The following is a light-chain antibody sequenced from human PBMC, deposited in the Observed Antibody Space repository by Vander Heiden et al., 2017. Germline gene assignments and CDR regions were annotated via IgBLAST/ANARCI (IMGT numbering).Light chain of an antibody. CDR2: LGS. J-gene: IGKJ2*02. Sequence: DIVMTPSPLSLPVTPGEPASISCRSSQSLLHSNGYNYLDWYLQKPGQSPQLLIYLGSNRASGVPDRFSGSGSGTDFTLKISRVEAEDVGVYYCMQALQTPCTFGQGTKLEIK. CDR1: QSLLHSNGYNY. V-gene: IGKV2-28*01. CDR3: MQALQTPCT.